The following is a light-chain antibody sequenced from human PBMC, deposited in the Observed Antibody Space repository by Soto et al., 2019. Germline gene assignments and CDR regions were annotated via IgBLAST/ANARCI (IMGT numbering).Light chain of an antibody. CDR3: CSYAGSPYV. CDR1: SSDVGAYNY. Sequence: QSVLTQPRSVSGSPGQSVTISCTGASSDVGAYNYVSWYQQHPGKAPKLMIYDVSTRPSGVPDRFSGSKSGTTASLTISGLQAEDEADYYCCSYAGSPYVFGTATKSPS. V-gene: IGLV2-11*01. J-gene: IGLJ1*01. CDR2: DVS.